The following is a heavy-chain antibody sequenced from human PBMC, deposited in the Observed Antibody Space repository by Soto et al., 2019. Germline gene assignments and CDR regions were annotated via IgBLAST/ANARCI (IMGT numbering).Heavy chain of an antibody. V-gene: IGHV1-69*06. D-gene: IGHD3-10*01. Sequence: SVKVSCKASGGTFSSYAISWVRQAPGQGLEWMGGIIPIFGTANYAQKFQGRVTITADKSTSTAYMELSSLRSEDTAVYYCARAAHGFGADIYYYYHYGMDVWGQGTTVTVSS. J-gene: IGHJ6*02. CDR1: GGTFSSYA. CDR3: ARAAHGFGADIYYYYHYGMDV. CDR2: IIPIFGTA.